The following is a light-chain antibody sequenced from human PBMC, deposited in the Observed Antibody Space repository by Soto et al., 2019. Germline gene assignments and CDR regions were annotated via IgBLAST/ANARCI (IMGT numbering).Light chain of an antibody. J-gene: IGKJ4*01. CDR3: QAYGNIPA. CDR1: QDTRKY. V-gene: IGKV1-33*01. Sequence: DIEVTQSPTSLSASLGDRVTITFQTNQDTRKYLNWFQHKPGEVPRLLIYDTSNLQIGVPSRFSASGSGTYFTLTISSLRPEDGATYYCQAYGNIPAFGGGTKV. CDR2: DTS.